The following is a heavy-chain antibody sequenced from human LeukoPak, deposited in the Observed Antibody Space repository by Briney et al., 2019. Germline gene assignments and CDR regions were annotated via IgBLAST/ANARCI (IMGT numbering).Heavy chain of an antibody. V-gene: IGHV3-66*01. J-gene: IGHJ4*02. D-gene: IGHD3-10*01. CDR3: ARDLYYYGSGNYVPGFPDY. Sequence: GGSLRLSCAASGLTVTSDHMTWVRQAPGKGLEWVSDIYRGGNTYYADSVKGRFTISRDNSKNTLYLHMNSLRAEDTAVYYCARDLYYYGSGNYVPGFPDYWGQGTLVTVSS. CDR1: GLTVTSDH. CDR2: IYRGGNT.